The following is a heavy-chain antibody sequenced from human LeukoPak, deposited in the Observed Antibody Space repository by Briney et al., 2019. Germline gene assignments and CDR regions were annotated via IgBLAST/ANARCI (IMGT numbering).Heavy chain of an antibody. J-gene: IGHJ4*02. CDR1: GFTFSDAR. Sequence: GGSLRLSCAASGFTFSDARMSWVRQAPGKGLEWVANIKPDGSETWYVDSVQGRFTVSRDNAKNSLYLQINSLRVEDTAVYYCARDHILCGSSCDYSWGQGTLVTVSS. CDR2: IKPDGSET. D-gene: IGHD6-13*01. CDR3: ARDHILCGSSCDYS. V-gene: IGHV3-7*04.